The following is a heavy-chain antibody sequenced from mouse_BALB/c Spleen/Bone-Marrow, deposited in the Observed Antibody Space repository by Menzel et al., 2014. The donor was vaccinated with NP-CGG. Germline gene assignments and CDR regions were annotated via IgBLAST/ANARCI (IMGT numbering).Heavy chain of an antibody. Sequence: VQVVESGAELMKPGASVKISCKATGYTFSNYWIDWVKQRPGHGLEWIGEILPGSGTANYSEKFKGKATFTADTSSNTAYMQLSSLTSEDSAPYYCARVSVVPYYFDFWGQGTTLTVSS. CDR2: ILPGSGTA. V-gene: IGHV1-9*01. J-gene: IGHJ2*01. D-gene: IGHD1-1*01. CDR3: ARVSVVPYYFDF. CDR1: GYTFSNYW.